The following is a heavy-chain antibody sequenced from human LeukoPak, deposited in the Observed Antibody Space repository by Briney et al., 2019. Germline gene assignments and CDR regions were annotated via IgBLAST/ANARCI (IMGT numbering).Heavy chain of an antibody. CDR3: ARQLVRGVIGPFDQ. V-gene: IGHV4-39*01. D-gene: IGHD3-10*01. CDR2: LYYSGSS. Sequence: SETLSLTCTVSGGSMSSNSYYWGWIRQPPGKGLEWIGSLYYSGSSYYNPSLQSRVTISADTSKNQFSLKLSSVTAADTAVYYCARQLVRGVIGPFDQWGQGTLGTVSS. CDR1: GGSMSSNSYY. J-gene: IGHJ4*02.